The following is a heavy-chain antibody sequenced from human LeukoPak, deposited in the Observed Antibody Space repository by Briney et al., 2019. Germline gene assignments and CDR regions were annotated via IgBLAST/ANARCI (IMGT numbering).Heavy chain of an antibody. CDR3: ATHPLLDY. D-gene: IGHD3-16*02. V-gene: IGHV4-39*01. CDR2: IYYSGST. J-gene: IGHJ4*02. Sequence: SETLSLTCTVSGDSIRRDDYYWGWIRQPPGKGLEWIGSIYYSGSTYYNPSLKSRVSISVDPSKSQFSLKLTSVTAADTAVYYCATHPLLDYWGQGSLVTVSS. CDR1: GDSIRRDDYY.